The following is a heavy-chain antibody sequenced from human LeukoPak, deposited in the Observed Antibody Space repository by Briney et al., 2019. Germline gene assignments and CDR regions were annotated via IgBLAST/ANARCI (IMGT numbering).Heavy chain of an antibody. D-gene: IGHD2-2*01. CDR1: GFTFSSYA. J-gene: IGHJ4*02. CDR2: ISGSGGST. CDR3: AKDPRVVPAATSDY. V-gene: IGHV3-23*01. Sequence: PGGSLRPSCAASGFTFSSYAMSWVRQAPGKGLEWVSAISGSGGSTYYADSVKGRFTISRDNSKNTLYLQMNSLRAEGTAVYYCAKDPRVVPAATSDYWGQGTLVTVSS.